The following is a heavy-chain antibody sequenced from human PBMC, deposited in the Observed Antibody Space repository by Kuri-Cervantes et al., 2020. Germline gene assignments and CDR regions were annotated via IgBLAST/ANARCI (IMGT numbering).Heavy chain of an antibody. CDR3: ARDRSSWYRFDY. CDR2: ISYDGSNK. V-gene: IGHV3-30*03. D-gene: IGHD6-13*01. J-gene: IGHJ4*02. Sequence: GESLKISCAASGFTFSSYSMNWVRQAPGKGLEWVAVISYDGSNKYYADSVKGRFTISRDNAKNSLYLQMNSLRAEDTAVYYCARDRSSWYRFDYWGQGTLVTVSS. CDR1: GFTFSSYS.